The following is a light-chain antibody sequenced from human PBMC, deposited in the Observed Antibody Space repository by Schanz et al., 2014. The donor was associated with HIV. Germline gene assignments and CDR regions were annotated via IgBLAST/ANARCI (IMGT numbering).Light chain of an antibody. CDR1: SSNIGSGYD. CDR3: QSYDRSLSGSV. V-gene: IGLV1-40*01. CDR2: VNM. J-gene: IGLJ2*01. Sequence: QSVLTQPPSVSGAPGQRVTVSCTGGSSNIGSGYDVHWYQHLPGTTPKLLIYVNMNRPLGVPDRFSASKSGTTASLAISGLQADDEGYYYCQSYDRSLSGSVFGGGTKLTVL.